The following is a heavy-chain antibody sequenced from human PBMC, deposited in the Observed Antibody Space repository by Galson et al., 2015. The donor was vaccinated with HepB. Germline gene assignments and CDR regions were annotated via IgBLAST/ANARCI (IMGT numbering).Heavy chain of an antibody. CDR1: GDSVSSNSAA. V-gene: IGHV6-1*01. D-gene: IGHD3-10*01. CDR2: TYYRSKWYR. J-gene: IGHJ4*02. Sequence: CAISGDSVSSNSAAWNWIRQSSSRGLEWLGRTYYRSKWYRDYAVSMQGRLTINPDTSKNQFSLQLNSVTPEDTAMYFCARGFRSAVDCWGQGTLVTVSS. CDR3: ARGFRSAVDC.